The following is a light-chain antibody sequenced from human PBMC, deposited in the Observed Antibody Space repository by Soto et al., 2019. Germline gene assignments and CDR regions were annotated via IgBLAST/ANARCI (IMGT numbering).Light chain of an antibody. Sequence: EVVMTQSPAALSVSPGERATLSCRASQSVSSNLAWYQQKPGQAPRLLIYGASTRATGIPARFSGRGFGTEFTLTISSLQSEDLGVYYCQQYSPWPLTFGGGTKVEIK. J-gene: IGKJ4*01. CDR2: GAS. CDR1: QSVSSN. CDR3: QQYSPWPLT. V-gene: IGKV3-15*01.